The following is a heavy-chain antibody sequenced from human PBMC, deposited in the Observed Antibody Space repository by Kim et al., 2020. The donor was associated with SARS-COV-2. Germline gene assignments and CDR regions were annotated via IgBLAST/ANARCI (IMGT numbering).Heavy chain of an antibody. J-gene: IGHJ4*02. V-gene: IGHV3-49*04. CDR1: GYNFRDYG. CDR3: CREPGSDWSYVFEY. Sequence: GGSLRLSCTTSGYNFRDYGLIWVRQAPGKGLEWVGLIRIKSYGETTEYAASVKGRFTISRDDSKGIAYLQMNSLKTEDTALYYCCREPGSDWSYVFEYWGQGTLVTVSS. D-gene: IGHD1-7*01. CDR2: IRIKSYGETT.